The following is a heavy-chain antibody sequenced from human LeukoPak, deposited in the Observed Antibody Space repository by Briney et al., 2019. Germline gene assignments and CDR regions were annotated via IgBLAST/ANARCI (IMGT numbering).Heavy chain of an antibody. CDR3: ARDKIVGATYLDY. CDR2: IKKDGSEK. CDR1: GFIFSGSW. D-gene: IGHD1-26*01. J-gene: IGHJ4*02. V-gene: IGHV3-7*01. Sequence: PGGSLRLSCTASGFIFSGSWMAWIRQAPGKGLEWVAIIKKDGSEKYYVDSMKGRFTISRDNAKNSLYLQLNNLRAEDTAVYYCARDKIVGATYLDYWGQGTLVTVSS.